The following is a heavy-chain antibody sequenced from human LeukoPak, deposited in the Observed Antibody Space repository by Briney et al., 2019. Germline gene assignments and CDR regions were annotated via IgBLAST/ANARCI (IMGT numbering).Heavy chain of an antibody. D-gene: IGHD3-3*01. Sequence: PGGSLRLSCAASGFTFSNYWMHWVRQAPGKGLVWVSHINSDGSSTSYADSVKGRFTISRDNAKNTLYLQMNSLRAEDTAVYYCARGGGRGDYDFWSGYYPDYWGQGTLVTVSS. J-gene: IGHJ4*02. CDR1: GFTFSNYW. V-gene: IGHV3-74*01. CDR2: INSDGSST. CDR3: ARGGGRGDYDFWSGYYPDY.